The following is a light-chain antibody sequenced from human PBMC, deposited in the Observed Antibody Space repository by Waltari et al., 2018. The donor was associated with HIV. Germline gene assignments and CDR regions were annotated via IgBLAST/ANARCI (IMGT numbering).Light chain of an antibody. Sequence: QSVLTQPPSVSEAPRQRVTLSCSGSSYNIGHNAVNWYQQLPGKAPKLLIYYDDLLPSGVSDRFSGSKSGTSASLAISGLQSEDEADYYCAAWDDSLNGWVFGGGTKLTVL. CDR1: SYNIGHNA. CDR2: YDD. J-gene: IGLJ3*02. V-gene: IGLV1-36*01. CDR3: AAWDDSLNGWV.